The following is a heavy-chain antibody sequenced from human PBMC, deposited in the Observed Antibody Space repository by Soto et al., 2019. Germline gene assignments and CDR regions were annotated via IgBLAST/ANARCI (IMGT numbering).Heavy chain of an antibody. Sequence: QVQLVESGGGVVQPGRSLRLSCTASGFTLSDYGMHWVRQAPGKGLEWVAVIWHDGGEKYYADSVTGRFTISRDNSKNTVHLQIDSLGTEDTALHYCARDPGRDSPIDYWGQGTLVTVSS. CDR1: GFTLSDYG. CDR3: ARDPGRDSPIDY. V-gene: IGHV3-33*01. D-gene: IGHD3-22*01. CDR2: IWHDGGEK. J-gene: IGHJ4*02.